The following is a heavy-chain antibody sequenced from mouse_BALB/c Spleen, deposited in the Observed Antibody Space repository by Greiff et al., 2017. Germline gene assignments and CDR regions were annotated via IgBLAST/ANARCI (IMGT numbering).Heavy chain of an antibody. CDR1: GFNIKGYY. Sequence: VQLQQSGAELVRSGASVKLSCTASGFNIKGYYMHWVKQRPEQGLEWIGWIDPENGDTEYAPQFQGKATMTADTSSHTAYLQLSSLTAEDTAVYYCNVVTTTGTAWFAYWGQGTLVTVSA. CDR3: NVVTTTGTAWFAY. V-gene: IGHV14-4*02. J-gene: IGHJ3*01. CDR2: IDPENGDT. D-gene: IGHD2-3*01.